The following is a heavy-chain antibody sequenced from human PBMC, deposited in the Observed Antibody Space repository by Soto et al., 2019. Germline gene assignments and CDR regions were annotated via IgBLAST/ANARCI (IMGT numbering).Heavy chain of an antibody. D-gene: IGHD5-12*01. CDR2: IYYSGST. V-gene: IGHV4-59*01. J-gene: IGHJ3*02. CDR3: AIVWLRFKGNDAIHI. Sequence: PSETLSLTCTVSGGSISSYYWSWIRQPPGKGLEWIGYIYYSGSTNYNPSLKSRVTISVDTSKNQFSLKLSSVTAADTAVYYCAIVWLRFKGNDAIHIWGQGTMVTVSS. CDR1: GGSISSYY.